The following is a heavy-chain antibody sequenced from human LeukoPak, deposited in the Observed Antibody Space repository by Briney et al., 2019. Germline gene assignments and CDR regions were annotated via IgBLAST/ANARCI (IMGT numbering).Heavy chain of an antibody. CDR3: ARAIYLYGSGTLDS. CDR1: GGPVTTNSYY. V-gene: IGHV4-39*07. D-gene: IGHD3-10*01. J-gene: IGHJ4*02. Sequence: SETLSLTCSVSGGPVTTNSYYWAWIRQSPGKGLDWIGTIHYSGVTYYHPSLKSRVTISVDTSNNQFSLRLSSVTAADTAVYYCARAIYLYGSGTLDSWGQGTLVAVSS. CDR2: IHYSGVT.